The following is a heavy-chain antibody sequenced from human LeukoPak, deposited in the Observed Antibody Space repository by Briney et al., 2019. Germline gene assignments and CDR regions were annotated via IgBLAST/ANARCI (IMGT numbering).Heavy chain of an antibody. D-gene: IGHD3-9*01. J-gene: IGHJ4*02. CDR1: GYTFTSYG. V-gene: IGHV1-18*01. Sequence: GASVKVSCKASGYTFTSYGISWVRQAPGQGLEWMGWISAYNGNTNYAQKLQGRVTITTDTSTSTPYMELRSLRADDTAVYYCARVLAVLRYFDWYDLFDYWGQGTLVTVSS. CDR3: ARVLAVLRYFDWYDLFDY. CDR2: ISAYNGNT.